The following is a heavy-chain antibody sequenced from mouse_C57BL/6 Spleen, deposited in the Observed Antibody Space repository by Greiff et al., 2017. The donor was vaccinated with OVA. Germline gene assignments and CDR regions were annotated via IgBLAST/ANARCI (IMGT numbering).Heavy chain of an antibody. CDR2: FYPGSGSI. D-gene: IGHD1-1*01. Sequence: VQLQQSGAELVKPGASVTLSCKASGYTFTEYTIHWVKQRSGQGLEWIGWFYPGSGSIKYNEKFKDKATWTANKSSSTVYMELSRLTSEDAAVYFCARHESYYGEEGYFDVWGTGTTVTVSS. CDR3: ARHESYYGEEGYFDV. J-gene: IGHJ1*03. V-gene: IGHV1-62-2*01. CDR1: GYTFTEYT.